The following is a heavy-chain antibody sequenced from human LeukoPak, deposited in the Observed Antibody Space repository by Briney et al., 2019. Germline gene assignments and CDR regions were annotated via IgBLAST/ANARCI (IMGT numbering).Heavy chain of an antibody. J-gene: IGHJ4*02. CDR1: GFTFSSYG. Sequence: GGSLRLSCAASGFTFSSYGMHWVCQAPGKGLQWVAVIWSGGNNQYYADSVKGRFTISRDNSKNMLYLQMNSLGAEDTAVYYCARDRSYHYFDYWGQGTLVTVSS. V-gene: IGHV3-33*01. CDR3: ARDRSYHYFDY. CDR2: IWSGGNNQ. D-gene: IGHD1-26*01.